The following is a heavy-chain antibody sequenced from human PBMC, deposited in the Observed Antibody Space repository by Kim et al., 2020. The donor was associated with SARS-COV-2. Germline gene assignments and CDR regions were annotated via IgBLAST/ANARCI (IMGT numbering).Heavy chain of an antibody. V-gene: IGHV4-39*01. J-gene: IGHJ5*02. D-gene: IGHD6-19*01. CDR1: GGAITSTSHY. Sequence: SETLSLTCTVSGGAITSTSHYWAWIRQPPGKGLEWIASFYYSGSTYYNPSLKSRVTISAAPSKTQFSLKLTPVTAADTAVYYCARLQWLVRRFDPWGQGTLVTVSS. CDR3: ARLQWLVRRFDP. CDR2: FYYSGST.